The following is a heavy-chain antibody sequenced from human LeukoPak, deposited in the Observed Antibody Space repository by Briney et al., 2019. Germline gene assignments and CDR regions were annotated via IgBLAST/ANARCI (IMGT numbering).Heavy chain of an antibody. J-gene: IGHJ4*02. Sequence: PSETLSLTCTVSGGSISSYYWGWIRQPPGKGLEWIGSIYYSGSTYYNPSLKSRVTISVDTSKNQFSLKLSSVTAADTAVYYCARHVLDSSALYWGQGTLVTVSS. D-gene: IGHD3-22*01. CDR2: IYYSGST. CDR1: GGSISSYY. V-gene: IGHV4-39*01. CDR3: ARHVLDSSALY.